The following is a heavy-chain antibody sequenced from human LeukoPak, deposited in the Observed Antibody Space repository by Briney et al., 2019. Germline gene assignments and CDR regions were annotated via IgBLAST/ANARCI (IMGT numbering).Heavy chain of an antibody. D-gene: IGHD6-19*01. Sequence: SETLSLTCTVSGDSIIGYHWSWIRQPPGKGLEWIGYIYYNGATDYNPSLKSRVTISVDTSKNEFSLKLSSVTAADTALYYCARRTVTNGWFRIDYWGQGSLVIVSS. CDR3: ARRTVTNGWFRIDY. CDR1: GDSIIGYH. CDR2: IYYNGAT. J-gene: IGHJ4*02. V-gene: IGHV4-59*08.